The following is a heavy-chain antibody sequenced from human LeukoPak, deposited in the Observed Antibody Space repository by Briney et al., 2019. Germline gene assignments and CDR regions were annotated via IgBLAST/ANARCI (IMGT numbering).Heavy chain of an antibody. D-gene: IGHD6-19*01. CDR1: GGTFSSYA. Sequence: ASVKVSCKASGGTFSSYAISWVRQAPGQRLEWMGWINAGNGNTKYSQKFQGRVTITRDTSASTAYMELSSLRSEDTAVYYCARARVAGPSNWFDPWGQGTLVTVSS. CDR3: ARARVAGPSNWFDP. V-gene: IGHV1-3*01. J-gene: IGHJ5*02. CDR2: INAGNGNT.